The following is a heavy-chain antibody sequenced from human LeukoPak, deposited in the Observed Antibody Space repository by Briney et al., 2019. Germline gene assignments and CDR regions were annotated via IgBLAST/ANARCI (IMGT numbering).Heavy chain of an antibody. CDR3: ARRTMVRGAKMGYYYYYYMDV. Sequence: SETLSLTCIVSGGSLSGYYWSWIRQPPGKGLEWIGEINHSGSTNYNPFLKSRVTISVDTSKNQFSLKLSSVTAADTAVYYCARRTMVRGAKMGYYYYYYMDVWGKGTTVTISS. J-gene: IGHJ6*03. CDR1: GGSLSGYY. CDR2: INHSGST. D-gene: IGHD3-10*01. V-gene: IGHV4-34*01.